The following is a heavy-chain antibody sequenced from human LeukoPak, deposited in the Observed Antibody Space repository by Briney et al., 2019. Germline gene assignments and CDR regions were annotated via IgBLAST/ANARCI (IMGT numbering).Heavy chain of an antibody. V-gene: IGHV3-23*01. CDR1: GITFSSYA. CDR3: APGASGSYYYGMDV. D-gene: IGHD1-26*01. CDR2: ISGSGRST. Sequence: TGGSLTLSCAASGITFSSYAMSWVRQAPGKGLEWVSAISGSGRSTYYTDSVKGRFTISRDNSKNTVYLQMNSLRAEDTAVYYCAPGASGSYYYGMDVWGQGTTVTVSS. J-gene: IGHJ6*02.